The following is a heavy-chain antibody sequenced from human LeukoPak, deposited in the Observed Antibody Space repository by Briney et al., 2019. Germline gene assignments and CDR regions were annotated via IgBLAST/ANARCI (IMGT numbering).Heavy chain of an antibody. V-gene: IGHV4-4*07. CDR3: ARGGYYDSSGYSYYFDY. J-gene: IGHJ4*02. CDR1: GGSISSYY. D-gene: IGHD3-22*01. Sequence: PSETLSLTCPVSGGSISSYYWSWIRQPAGKGLEWIGRIYTSGSTNYNPSLKSRVTMSVDTSKNQFSLKLSSVTAADTAVYYCARGGYYDSSGYSYYFDYWGQGTLVTVSS. CDR2: IYTSGST.